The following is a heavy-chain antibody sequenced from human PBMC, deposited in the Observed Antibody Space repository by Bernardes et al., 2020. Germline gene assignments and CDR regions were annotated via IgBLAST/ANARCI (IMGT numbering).Heavy chain of an antibody. V-gene: IGHV3-53*01. CDR2: IENSQVGGYT. J-gene: IGHJ4*02. CDR1: GLSVSGYY. CDR3: VSGGGTD. Sequence: GGSLRLSCAASGLSVSGYYMSWVRQVPGKGLECVSVIENSQVGGYTDYADSVKGRFTISRDKSKNTVYLQMNSLRAEDTALYYCVSGGGTDWCLGTLVTVSS. D-gene: IGHD2-21*01.